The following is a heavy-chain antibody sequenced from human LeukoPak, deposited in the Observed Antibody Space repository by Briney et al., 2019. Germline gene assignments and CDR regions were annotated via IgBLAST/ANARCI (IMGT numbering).Heavy chain of an antibody. V-gene: IGHV3-21*01. CDR2: VTSSSTYI. J-gene: IGHJ4*02. D-gene: IGHD2-2*01. CDR1: GFTFSSYS. CDR3: ARASQYCSSTRCHYYFDY. Sequence: PGGSLRLSCAASGFTFSSYSMNWVRQAPGKGLEWVSSVTSSSTYIYYADSVTGRFTISRDNAKKSLYLQMNSLRAEDTAVYYCARASQYCSSTRCHYYFDYWGQGTLVTVSS.